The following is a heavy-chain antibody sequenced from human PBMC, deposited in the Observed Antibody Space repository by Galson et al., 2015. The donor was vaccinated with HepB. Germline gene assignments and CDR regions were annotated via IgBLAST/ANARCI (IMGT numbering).Heavy chain of an antibody. CDR3: ARAVVNYYDSSGVDAFDI. CDR1: GYTFTGYY. D-gene: IGHD3-22*01. CDR2: INPNSGGT. V-gene: IGHV1-2*02. Sequence: SVKVSCKASGYTFTGYYMHWVRQAPGQGLEWMGWINPNSGGTNYAQKFQGRVTMTRDTSISTAYMELSRLRSDDTAVYYCARAVVNYYDSSGVDAFDIWGQGTMVTVSS. J-gene: IGHJ3*02.